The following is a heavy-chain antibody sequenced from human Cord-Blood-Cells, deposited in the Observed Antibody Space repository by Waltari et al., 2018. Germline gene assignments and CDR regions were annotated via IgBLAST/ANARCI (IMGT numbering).Heavy chain of an antibody. D-gene: IGHD3-22*01. CDR1: GFTFSRYG. Sequence: QVQLVESGGGVVQPGRSLRLSCAASGFTFSRYGMHWVRQAPGKGVMWVAIIWYDGSNKYYADSVKGRFTITRDNSKNTLYLQMNSLRAEDTAVYYCARNYDSSGYDAFDIWGQETMVTVSS. CDR2: IWYDGSNK. J-gene: IGHJ3*02. CDR3: ARNYDSSGYDAFDI. V-gene: IGHV3-33*01.